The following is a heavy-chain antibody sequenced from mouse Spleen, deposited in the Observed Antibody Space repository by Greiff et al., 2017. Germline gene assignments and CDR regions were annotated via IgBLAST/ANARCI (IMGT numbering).Heavy chain of an antibody. V-gene: IGHV5-9-3*01. CDR1: GFTFSSYA. J-gene: IGHJ2*01. CDR2: ISSGGSYT. CDR3: AREVHYYFDY. Sequence: EVHLVESGGGLVKPGGSLKLSCAASGFTFSSYAMSWVRQTPEKRLEWVATISSGGSYTYYPDSVKGRFTISRDNAKNTLYLQMSSLRSEDTAMYYCAREVHYYFDYWGQGTTLTVSS.